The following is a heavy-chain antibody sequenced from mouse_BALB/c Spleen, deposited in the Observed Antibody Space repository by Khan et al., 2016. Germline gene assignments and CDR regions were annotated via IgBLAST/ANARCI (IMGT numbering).Heavy chain of an antibody. J-gene: IGHJ3*01. CDR2: IRHKAGGYTT. V-gene: IGHV7-3*02. Sequence: EVELVESGGGLVQTGGSLRLSCATSGFTFTDYYMTWVRQPPGKALEWLGFIRHKAGGYTTEYSASVKGRFTISRDNSQSILYLQMNTLRSEDSATYYCASLTGTIAYWGQGPLVTVSA. CDR3: ASLTGTIAY. CDR1: GFTFTDYY. D-gene: IGHD4-1*01.